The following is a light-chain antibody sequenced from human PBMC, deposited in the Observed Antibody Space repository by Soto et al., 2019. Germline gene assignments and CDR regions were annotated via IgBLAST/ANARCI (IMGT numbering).Light chain of an antibody. J-gene: IGKJ4*01. V-gene: IGKV3-11*01. CDR3: QQRSNWLT. CDR1: QSVSSN. CDR2: DAS. Sequence: VVMTQSPATLSVSPGERATLSCRASQSVSSNFAWYQQKPGQAPRLLIYDASNRATGIPARFSGSGSGTDFTLTISSLEPEDFAVYYCQQRSNWLTFGGGTKVEIK.